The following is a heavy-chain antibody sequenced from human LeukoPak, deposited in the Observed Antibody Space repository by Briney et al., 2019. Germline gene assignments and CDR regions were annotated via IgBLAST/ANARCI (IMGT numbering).Heavy chain of an antibody. V-gene: IGHV3-74*01. J-gene: IGHJ3*01. CDR3: GRGGDGIDV. CDR2: INQDESRA. Sequence: GGSLRLSCAVSGFTFRNYLMHWVRQPPGQGLVWVSRINQDESRAYADSVKGRFTVSRDNAKNMLYLQLNGLRAEDTAVYFCGRGGDGIDVWGQGTTVLVSS. CDR1: GFTFRNYL. D-gene: IGHD5-24*01.